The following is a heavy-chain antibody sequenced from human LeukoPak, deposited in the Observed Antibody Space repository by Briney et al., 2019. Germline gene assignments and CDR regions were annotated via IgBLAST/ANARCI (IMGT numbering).Heavy chain of an antibody. J-gene: IGHJ3*02. CDR2: INAGNGNT. V-gene: IGHV1-3*01. Sequence: ASVKVSCKASGYDFTSYAMHWVRQAPGQRLEWMGWINAGNGNTKYSQKFQDRVTVTRDTSTSTAYMELSSLRSEDTAVYYCAKEEKGYYHDTSGYPDAFDIWGQGTMVTVSS. CDR3: AKEEKGYYHDTSGYPDAFDI. CDR1: GYDFTSYA. D-gene: IGHD3-22*01.